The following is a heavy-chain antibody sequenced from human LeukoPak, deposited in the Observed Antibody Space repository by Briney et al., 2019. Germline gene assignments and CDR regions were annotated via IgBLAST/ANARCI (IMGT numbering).Heavy chain of an antibody. J-gene: IGHJ4*02. CDR1: GFTFSSYW. Sequence: GGSLRLSCAASGFTFSSYWMHWVRQAPGKGLVWVSRINSDGSSTSYADSVKGRFTISRDNSKNTLYLQMNSLRAEDTAVYYCAKDFYYDSSGYYSGWGQGTLVTVSS. D-gene: IGHD3-22*01. CDR2: INSDGSST. V-gene: IGHV3-74*01. CDR3: AKDFYYDSSGYYSG.